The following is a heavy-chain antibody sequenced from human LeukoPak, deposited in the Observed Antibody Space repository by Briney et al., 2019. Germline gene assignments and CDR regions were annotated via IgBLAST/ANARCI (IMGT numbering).Heavy chain of an antibody. CDR2: INRDGTET. D-gene: IGHD6-19*01. CDR1: GFTFTGFF. Sequence: GGSLRLSCAASGFTFTGFFMSWLRQAPGKGLEWVANINRDGTETYYVGSVKGRFTISIDNAKNSVYLQMNSLRAEDTAVYYCAREGGVIAVAGFDYWGQGTLVTVSS. V-gene: IGHV3-7*01. J-gene: IGHJ4*02. CDR3: AREGGVIAVAGFDY.